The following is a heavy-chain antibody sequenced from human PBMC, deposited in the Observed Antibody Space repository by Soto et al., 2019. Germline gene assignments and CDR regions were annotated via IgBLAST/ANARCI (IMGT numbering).Heavy chain of an antibody. CDR1: GFTFSGSA. V-gene: IGHV3-73*01. J-gene: IGHJ6*02. CDR2: IRSKANSYAT. Sequence: EVQLVESGGGLVQPGGSLKLSCAASGFTFSGSAMHWVRQASGKGLEWVGRIRSKANSYATAYAASVKGRFTISRDDSKNTAYLQMNSPKTEDTAVYYCTRRLPYYEFWSGYSTPHYYGMDVWGQGTTVTVSS. CDR3: TRRLPYYEFWSGYSTPHYYGMDV. D-gene: IGHD3-3*01.